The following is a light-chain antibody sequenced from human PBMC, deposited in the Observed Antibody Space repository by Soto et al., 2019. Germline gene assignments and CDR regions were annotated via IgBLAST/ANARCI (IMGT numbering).Light chain of an antibody. V-gene: IGKV3-20*01. CDR2: GAS. Sequence: EIVLTQSPGTLSLSPGERATLSCRASQSVSSSNLAWYQQKPGQAHRLLIYGASSRATGIPDRFSGSGSGTDFTVTISRLESEDFAVYYCQQYGSTPRTFGQGTKVEIK. J-gene: IGKJ1*01. CDR3: QQYGSTPRT. CDR1: QSVSSSN.